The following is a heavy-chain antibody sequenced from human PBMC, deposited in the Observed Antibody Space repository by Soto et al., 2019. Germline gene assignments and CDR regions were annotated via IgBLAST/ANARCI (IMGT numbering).Heavy chain of an antibody. CDR3: AGRARLASVQLWGLYY. Sequence: SETLSLTCAIYGGSFGGDYWRWIRTPPGEGREWIGEINQSGSTNYNPSLKSRVTISVDTSKNLFSLKLSSLAAPDSPVYYCAGRARLASVQLWGLYYWGDRTLVTV. CDR2: INQSGST. CDR1: GGSFGGDY. J-gene: IGHJ4*01. V-gene: IGHV4-34*01. D-gene: IGHD5-18*01.